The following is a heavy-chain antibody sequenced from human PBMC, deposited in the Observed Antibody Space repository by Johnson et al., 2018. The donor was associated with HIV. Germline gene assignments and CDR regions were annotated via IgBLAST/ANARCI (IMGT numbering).Heavy chain of an antibody. J-gene: IGHJ3*02. CDR2: ISGSGGST. V-gene: IGHV3-23*04. CDR1: GFTFSSYA. Sequence: VQLVESGGGLVQPGGSLRLSCAASGFTFSSYAMSWVRQSPGKGLEWVSAISGSGGSTYYADSVKGRFTISRDNSKNTLYLQRNSLRAEDTAVYYCAKDSPGPVGRPDAFDIWGQGTMVTVSS. CDR3: AKDSPGPVGRPDAFDI. D-gene: IGHD2-15*01.